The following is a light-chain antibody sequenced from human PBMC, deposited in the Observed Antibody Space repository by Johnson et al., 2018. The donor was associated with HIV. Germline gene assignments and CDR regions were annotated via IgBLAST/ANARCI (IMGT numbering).Light chain of an antibody. CDR3: GTWGSGLSAGHV. Sequence: QSVLTQPPSVSAVPGQKVTISCSGSSSNIGNNYVSWYQQLPGTAPKLLIYENNKRPSGIPDRISGSKSGTSATLGISGLQTGDEADYYCGTWGSGLSAGHVFGTGTKVTVL. CDR2: ENN. CDR1: SSNIGNNY. V-gene: IGLV1-51*02. J-gene: IGLJ1*01.